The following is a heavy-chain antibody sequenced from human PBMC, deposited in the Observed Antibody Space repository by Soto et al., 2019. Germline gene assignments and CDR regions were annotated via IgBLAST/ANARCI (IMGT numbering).Heavy chain of an antibody. CDR3: ARAVRNFFEDSGNYRKSPRYREAFDI. D-gene: IGHD3-3*01. CDR2: IAYGGTNV. CDR1: GFTFSSYT. V-gene: IGHV3-30-3*01. Sequence: QVQLVESGGGVVQPGRSLRLSCAASGFTFSSYTMHWVRQAPGKGLEWVAVIAYGGTNVFYADSVKGRFIISRDNSKNTLFVQMNSLRPEDTAMYYCARAVRNFFEDSGNYRKSPRYREAFDIWGQGTMVTVSS. J-gene: IGHJ3*02.